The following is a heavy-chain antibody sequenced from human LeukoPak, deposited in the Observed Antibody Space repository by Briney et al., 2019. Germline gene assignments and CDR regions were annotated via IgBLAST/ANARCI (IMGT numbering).Heavy chain of an antibody. D-gene: IGHD3-22*01. CDR2: ISGSGDST. V-gene: IGHV3-23*01. J-gene: IGHJ5*02. CDR1: GFTFSSYG. CDR3: AKQQVRVISQS. Sequence: GGSLRLSCAASGFTFSSYGMSWVRQAPGKGLEWVSAISGSGDSTYYAGSLKGRFTISRDNSKNTLYLQMNSLRAEDTAIYYCAKQQVRVISQSWGQGTLVTVSS.